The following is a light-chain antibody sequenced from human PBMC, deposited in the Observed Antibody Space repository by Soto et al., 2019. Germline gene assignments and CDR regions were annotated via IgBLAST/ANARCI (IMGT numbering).Light chain of an antibody. Sequence: EIVMTQSPASLSVSPGERATLSCRASQSVTTNLAWYQHKPGQAPRLLIYGASTRATGIPARVSGSGSGTEFTLTISSLQSEDFAVYYCQQYNDRPPITFGQGTRLEIK. J-gene: IGKJ5*01. CDR3: QQYNDRPPIT. V-gene: IGKV3-15*01. CDR1: QSVTTN. CDR2: GAS.